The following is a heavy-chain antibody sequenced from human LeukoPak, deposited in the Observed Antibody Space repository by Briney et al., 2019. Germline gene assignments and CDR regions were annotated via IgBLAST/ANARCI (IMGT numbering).Heavy chain of an antibody. CDR1: GFNVSNYA. J-gene: IGHJ4*02. Sequence: GGSLRLSCAASGFNVSNYAMSWVRQTPGKGLEWVSAFSGRGDSTFYAASVKGRFTISRDNSKNTLYLQMNSLRAEDTAVYYCAKEWLPDYWGQGTLVTVSS. V-gene: IGHV3-23*01. D-gene: IGHD5-12*01. CDR3: AKEWLPDY. CDR2: FSGRGDST.